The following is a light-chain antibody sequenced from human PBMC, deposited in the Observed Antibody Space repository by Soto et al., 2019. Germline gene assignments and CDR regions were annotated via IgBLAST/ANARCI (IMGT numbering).Light chain of an antibody. CDR1: ASDIGGYTF. CDR2: DVN. CDR3: SAHGGTNPYV. V-gene: IGLV2-8*01. Sequence: QSALTQPPSASGSPGQSVAISCTGTASDIGGYTFVSWYQQHPGKAPKLLIYDVNKRPSGVPDRFSGSKSGNTASLTVSGLPAEDEADSYCSAHGGTNPYVFGTGTKVTVL. J-gene: IGLJ1*01.